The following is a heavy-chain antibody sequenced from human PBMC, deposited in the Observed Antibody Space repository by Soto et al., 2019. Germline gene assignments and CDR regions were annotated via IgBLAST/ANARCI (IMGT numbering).Heavy chain of an antibody. CDR3: AKSSRQYASAIQAFFDP. CDR1: GGSISSYY. Sequence: SETLSLTCTVSGGSISSYYWSWIRQPAGKGLEWIGRIYTSGSTNYNPSLKSRVTMSVDTSKNQFSLKLSSVTAADTAVYYCAKSSRQYASAIQAFFDPWGLGTLVTVSS. V-gene: IGHV4-4*07. D-gene: IGHD2-2*01. J-gene: IGHJ5*02. CDR2: IYTSGST.